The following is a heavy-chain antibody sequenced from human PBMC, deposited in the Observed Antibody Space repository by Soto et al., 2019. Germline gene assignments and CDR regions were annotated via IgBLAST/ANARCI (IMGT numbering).Heavy chain of an antibody. J-gene: IGHJ6*02. CDR1: GFTFTSSA. CDR2: IVVGSGNT. D-gene: IGHD1-26*01. Sequence: GASVKVXCKASGFTFTSSAVQWVRQARGQRLEWIGWIVVGSGNTNYAQKFQERVTITRDMSTSTAYMELSSLRSEDTAVYYCAAAYSGSYYYYYGMDVWGQGTTVTVSS. V-gene: IGHV1-58*01. CDR3: AAAYSGSYYYYYGMDV.